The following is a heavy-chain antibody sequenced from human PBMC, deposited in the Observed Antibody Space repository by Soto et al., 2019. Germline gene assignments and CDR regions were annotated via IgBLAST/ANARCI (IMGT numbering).Heavy chain of an antibody. J-gene: IGHJ4*02. CDR3: ATPACAATWCSPSHNLDH. V-gene: IGHV1-69*09. CDR2: ITPLSGIS. Sequence: QVQLVQSGAEVKKPESSVKVSCKTPGGTFVRHVISWVRQAPGQGPEGMGKITPLSGISNYAQKFQDRVTFTADTDSSTAYMELSSLTSDDTAVYYCATPACAATWCSPSHNLDHWGQGTLVTVSS. CDR1: GGTFVRHV. D-gene: IGHD2-2*01.